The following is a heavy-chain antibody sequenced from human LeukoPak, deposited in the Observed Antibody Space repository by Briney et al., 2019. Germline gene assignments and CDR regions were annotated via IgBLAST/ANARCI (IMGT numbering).Heavy chain of an antibody. D-gene: IGHD7-27*01. Sequence: SETLSLTCTVSGASIDTYHWNWIRQPAGKGLEWIGRIYSSGSTNYNPSLKGRITMSVETSTNQVSLKVTSVTAADTAVYYCASGADAFETSGDYFDYWGQGTLVTVSS. J-gene: IGHJ4*02. V-gene: IGHV4-4*07. CDR2: IYSSGST. CDR1: GASIDTYH. CDR3: ASGADAFETSGDYFDY.